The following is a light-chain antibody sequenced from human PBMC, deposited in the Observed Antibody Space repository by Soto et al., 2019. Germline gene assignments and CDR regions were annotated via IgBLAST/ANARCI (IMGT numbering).Light chain of an antibody. Sequence: QSALTQPASVSGSPGQSITISCAGTSSDIGLYTYVSWYQQHPGKAPKLIIYEVTYRPSGISNRFSGSRSGNTASLTISGLQAEDEADYYCSSFAPGRIYVFGSGTKLTVL. CDR3: SSFAPGRIYV. J-gene: IGLJ1*01. CDR1: SSDIGLYTY. CDR2: EVT. V-gene: IGLV2-14*01.